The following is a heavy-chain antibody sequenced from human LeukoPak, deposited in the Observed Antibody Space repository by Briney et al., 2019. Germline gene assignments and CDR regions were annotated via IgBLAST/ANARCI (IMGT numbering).Heavy chain of an antibody. D-gene: IGHD5-24*01. Sequence: GGSLRLSCAASGFTFSSYGMHWVRQAPGKGLEWVAVIWYDGSNKYHAESVKGRFIISRDNSKNTLYLQMNSLRAEDTAVYYCAREMATIPLLDYWGQGTLVTVSS. J-gene: IGHJ4*02. CDR1: GFTFSSYG. CDR2: IWYDGSNK. CDR3: AREMATIPLLDY. V-gene: IGHV3-33*01.